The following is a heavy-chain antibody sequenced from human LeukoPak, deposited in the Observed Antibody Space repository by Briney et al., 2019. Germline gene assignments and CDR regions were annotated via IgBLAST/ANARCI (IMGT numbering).Heavy chain of an antibody. V-gene: IGHV1-2*02. D-gene: IGHD5-12*01. J-gene: IGHJ4*02. CDR1: GYTFTGYY. CDR2: INPNSGGT. Sequence: ASVKVSCKASGYTFTGYYMHWVRQAPGQGLEWMGWINPNSGGTNYAQKFQGRVTMTRDTSISTAYMELSRLRSDDTAVYYCARLTAPFVDIVATASIDYWGQGTLVTVSS. CDR3: ARLTAPFVDIVATASIDY.